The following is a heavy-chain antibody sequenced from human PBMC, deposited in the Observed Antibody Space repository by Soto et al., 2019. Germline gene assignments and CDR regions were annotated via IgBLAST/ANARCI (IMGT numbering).Heavy chain of an antibody. J-gene: IGHJ5*02. CDR1: GGSISSSSYY. V-gene: IGHV4-39*01. Sequence: TSETLSLTCTVSGGSISSSSYYWGWIRQPPGKGLEWIGSIYYSGSTYYNPSLKSRVTISVDTSKNQFSLNLSSVTAADTAVYYCARHQSHSSSYVDPWGQGTLVTVSS. D-gene: IGHD6-13*01. CDR3: ARHQSHSSSYVDP. CDR2: IYYSGST.